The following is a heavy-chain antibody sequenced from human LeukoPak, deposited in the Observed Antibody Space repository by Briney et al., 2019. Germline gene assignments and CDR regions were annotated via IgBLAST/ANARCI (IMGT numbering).Heavy chain of an antibody. CDR3: ARWAPRGVWNFYFDY. CDR1: GYAFSSYG. CDR2: VGPYNRKT. D-gene: IGHD1-7*01. V-gene: IGHV1-18*01. Sequence: GASVKVSCKASGYAFSSYGIGWVRQTPGQGREWMGWVGPYNRKTNYSQKFQGRDTMTTDTSTNTAYLELRTMRSDDTAVYYCARWAPRGVWNFYFDYWGQGTLVTVSS. J-gene: IGHJ4*02.